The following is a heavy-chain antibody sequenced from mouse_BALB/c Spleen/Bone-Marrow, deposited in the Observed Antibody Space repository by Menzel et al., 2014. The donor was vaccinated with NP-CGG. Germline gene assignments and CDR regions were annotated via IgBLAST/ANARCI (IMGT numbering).Heavy chain of an antibody. D-gene: IGHD1-1*01. J-gene: IGHJ3*01. CDR3: AAYYYSSSYGFAY. CDR2: IDPANGNT. CDR1: GFNIKDTY. Sequence: EVKVVDSGAELVKPGASVKLSCTASGFNIKDTYMHWVKQRPEQGLEWIGRIDPANGNTKYDPKFQGKATITADTSSNTAYLQLSSLTSEDTAVYYCAAYYYSSSYGFAYWGQGTLVTVSA. V-gene: IGHV14-3*02.